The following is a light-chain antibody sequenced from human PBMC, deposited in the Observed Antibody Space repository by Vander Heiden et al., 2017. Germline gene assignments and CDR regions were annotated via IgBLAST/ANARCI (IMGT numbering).Light chain of an antibody. Sequence: DIQMTQSPSTLSASVGYRVTITCRASQSITSWLAWYHQKPGKAPKLLIYDASSVQSGVPSRFSGSGSGTEFTLTISSLQPDDFATYYCQQYNNYPLTFGGGTKVEI. J-gene: IGKJ4*01. CDR3: QQYNNYPLT. V-gene: IGKV1-5*01. CDR2: DAS. CDR1: QSITSW.